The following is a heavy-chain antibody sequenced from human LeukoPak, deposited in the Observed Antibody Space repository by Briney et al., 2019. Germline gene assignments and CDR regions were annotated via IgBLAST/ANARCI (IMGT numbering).Heavy chain of an antibody. CDR1: GFTFTSSA. CDR3: AAVGEYYDILAGYDVFDI. CDR2: INVGSGNT. J-gene: IGHJ3*02. Sequence: TAVKVSCKASGFTFTSSAVQWVGQARGQRLDWIGWINVGSGNTKYAQKFQERVTITRDMSTSTDYMELSSMRSEDTAVYYCAAVGEYYDILAGYDVFDIWGHGTMVTVSS. V-gene: IGHV1-58*01. D-gene: IGHD3-9*01.